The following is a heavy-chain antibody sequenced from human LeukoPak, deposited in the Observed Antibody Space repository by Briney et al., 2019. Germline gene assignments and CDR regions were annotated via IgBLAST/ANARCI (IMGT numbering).Heavy chain of an antibody. CDR2: IYYSGTT. CDR3: ARGRSDYPDRFDY. Sequence: SETLSLTCTVSGGSISSYYWSWIRQPPGKGLEWIGYIYYSGTTNYNPSPKSRVTISVDTSKNHFSLKLSSVTAADTAVYYCARGRSDYPDRFDYWGQGTLVTVSS. CDR1: GGSISSYY. V-gene: IGHV4-59*01. D-gene: IGHD4-17*01. J-gene: IGHJ4*02.